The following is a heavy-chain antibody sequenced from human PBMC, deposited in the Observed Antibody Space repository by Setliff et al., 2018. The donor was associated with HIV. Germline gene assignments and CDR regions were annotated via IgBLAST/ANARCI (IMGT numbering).Heavy chain of an antibody. D-gene: IGHD3-22*01. CDR2: IYITGST. CDR1: GGSISSGSYY. J-gene: IGHJ3*02. V-gene: IGHV4-61*02. CDR3: ARAGDYYDTRNYLTRGPTAFDI. Sequence: PSETLSLTCTVSGGSISSGSYYWSWIRQPAGKGLEWIGRIYITGSTSYNPSLKSRVTISVDTSKNQFSLKLTSVTAADTAVYYCARAGDYYDTRNYLTRGPTAFDIWGQGTMVTVS.